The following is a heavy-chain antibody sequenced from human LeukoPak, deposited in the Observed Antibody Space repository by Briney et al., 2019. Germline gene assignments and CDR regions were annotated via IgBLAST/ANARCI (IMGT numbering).Heavy chain of an antibody. CDR1: GFTFSSYG. Sequence: AGGSLRLSCAASGFTFSSYGMHWVRQAPGKGLEWVAVISYDGSNKYYADSVKGRFTISGDNSKNTLYLQMNSLRAEDTAVYYCAKDLVAVAGFDAFDIWGQGTMVTVSS. D-gene: IGHD6-19*01. CDR2: ISYDGSNK. J-gene: IGHJ3*02. CDR3: AKDLVAVAGFDAFDI. V-gene: IGHV3-30*18.